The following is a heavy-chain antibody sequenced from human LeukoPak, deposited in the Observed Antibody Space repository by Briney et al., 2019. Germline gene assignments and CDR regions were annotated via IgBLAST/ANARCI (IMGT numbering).Heavy chain of an antibody. V-gene: IGHV4-59*01. D-gene: IGHD3-3*01. Sequence: SSETLSLTRTVSGGSISSYYWSWIRQPPGKGLEWIGYIYYSGSTNYNPSLKSRVTISVDTSKNQFSLKLSSVTAADTAVYYCARLHFGAFDYWGQGTLVTVSS. CDR1: GGSISSYY. CDR3: ARLHFGAFDY. J-gene: IGHJ4*02. CDR2: IYYSGST.